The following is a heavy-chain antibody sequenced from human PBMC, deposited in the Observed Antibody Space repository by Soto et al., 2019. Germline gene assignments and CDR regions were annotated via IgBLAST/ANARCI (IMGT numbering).Heavy chain of an antibody. Sequence: SETLSLTCTVSGGSITTGGYYWSWIRQLPGKGLEWIGHRYYSESTYYNPSLKSRVSISLDTSKNQFSLKLSFVTAADTAMYYCARTKCSGGSCYSWSLDYRGQGTPVTVSS. J-gene: IGHJ4*02. CDR3: ARTKCSGGSCYSWSLDY. V-gene: IGHV4-31*03. CDR2: RYYSEST. CDR1: GGSITTGGYY. D-gene: IGHD2-15*01.